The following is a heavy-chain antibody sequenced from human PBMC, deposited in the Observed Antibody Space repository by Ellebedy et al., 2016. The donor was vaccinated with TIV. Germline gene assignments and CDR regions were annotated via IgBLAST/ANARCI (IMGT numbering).Heavy chain of an antibody. D-gene: IGHD1-26*01. Sequence: GESLKISCAASGFTFSSYNMNWVRQAPGKGLEWISYISASTNTMYYADSVKGRFTISRANAKNSLFLQRSSLRAEDTAVYYCARVRGNDAFDVWGQGTVVSVSS. J-gene: IGHJ3*01. CDR2: ISASTNTM. V-gene: IGHV3-48*04. CDR1: GFTFSSYN. CDR3: ARVRGNDAFDV.